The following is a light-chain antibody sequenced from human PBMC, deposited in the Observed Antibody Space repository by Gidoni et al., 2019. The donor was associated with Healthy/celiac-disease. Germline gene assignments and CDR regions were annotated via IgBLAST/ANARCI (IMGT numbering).Light chain of an antibody. CDR2: LGS. V-gene: IGKV2-28*01. CDR1: QSLLHSNGYNY. CDR3: MQALQTPS. Sequence: IVMTQSPLSMPLTPGEPASISCRSSQSLLHSNGYNYLDWYLQKPGQSPQLLIYLGSNRASGVPDRFSGSGSGTDFTLKISRVEAEDVGVYYCMQALQTPSFGGGTKVEIK. J-gene: IGKJ4*01.